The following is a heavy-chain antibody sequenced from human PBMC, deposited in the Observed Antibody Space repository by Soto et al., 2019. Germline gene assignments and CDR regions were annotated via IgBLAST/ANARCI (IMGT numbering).Heavy chain of an antibody. CDR2: IYYSGST. Sequence: PSETLSLTCTVSGGSISSYYWSWIRQPPGKGLEWIGYIYYSGSTNYNPSLKSRVTISVDTSKNQFSLKLSSVTAADTAVYYCARSGLLEWLLYFDYWSQGTLDTVSS. V-gene: IGHV4-59*08. D-gene: IGHD3-3*01. CDR1: GGSISSYY. CDR3: ARSGLLEWLLYFDY. J-gene: IGHJ4*02.